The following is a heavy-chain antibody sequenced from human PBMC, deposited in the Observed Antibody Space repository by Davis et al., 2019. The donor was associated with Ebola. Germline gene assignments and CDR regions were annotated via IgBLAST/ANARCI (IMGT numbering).Heavy chain of an antibody. J-gene: IGHJ6*04. CDR1: GYTFTSYY. D-gene: IGHD6-19*01. CDR2: INPSGGST. V-gene: IGHV1-46*01. CDR3: VRAQWLTRGGMDV. Sequence: AASVKVSCKASGYTFTSYYMHWVRQAPGQGLEWMGIINPSGGSTSYAQKFQGRVTMTADTSTGTAYLGMRSLTSDDAAVYYCVRAQWLTRGGMDVWGNGTTISV.